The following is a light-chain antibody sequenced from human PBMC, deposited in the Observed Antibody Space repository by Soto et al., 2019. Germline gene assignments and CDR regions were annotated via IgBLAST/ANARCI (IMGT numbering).Light chain of an antibody. CDR1: TSNIGSTF. V-gene: IGLV1-51*01. CDR2: NSN. Sequence: QSVLTQPPSVSAAAGQKVTISCSGSTSNIGSTFVSWYQQLPGTAPKILVYNSNRRPSGVSDRFSGSKSGTSATLAITGLQTGDEADYYCGTWDTSVSGWVFGGGTQLTVL. J-gene: IGLJ3*02. CDR3: GTWDTSVSGWV.